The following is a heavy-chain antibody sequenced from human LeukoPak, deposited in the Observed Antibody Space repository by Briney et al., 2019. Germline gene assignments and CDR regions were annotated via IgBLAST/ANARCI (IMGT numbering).Heavy chain of an antibody. D-gene: IGHD2-2*01. J-gene: IGHJ6*03. CDR3: ARAVVGWLPYYYYMDV. CDR1: GYTFTSYD. V-gene: IGHV1-8*01. CDR2: MNPNSGNT. Sequence: ASVKVSCKASGYTFTSYDINWVRQAPGQGLEWMGWMNPNSGNTGYAQKFQGRVTMTRNTSISTAYMELSSLRSEDTAVYYCARAVVGWLPYYYYMDVWGKGTTVTISS.